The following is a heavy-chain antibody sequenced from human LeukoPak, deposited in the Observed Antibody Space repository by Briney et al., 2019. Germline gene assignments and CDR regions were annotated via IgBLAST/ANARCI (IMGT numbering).Heavy chain of an antibody. D-gene: IGHD3-10*01. CDR1: GFTFDNYA. CDR2: ISRNSGSI. Sequence: PGRSLRLSCAVSGFTFDNYAMHWVRHAPGKGLEWVSGISRNSGSISYADSVKGRFTISRDNAKNSLYLQMNSLRAEDTALYYCAKDGCGSRSYYFFDYWGQGTLVTVSS. J-gene: IGHJ4*02. V-gene: IGHV3-9*01. CDR3: AKDGCGSRSYYFFDY.